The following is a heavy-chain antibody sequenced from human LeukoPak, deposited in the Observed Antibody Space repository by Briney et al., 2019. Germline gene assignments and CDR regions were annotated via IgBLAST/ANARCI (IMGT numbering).Heavy chain of an antibody. Sequence: PSETLSLTCTVSGGSISSYYWSWIRQSPGKGLEWIGEINHGGHTNYNPSLKSRVTMSVDTSKNQFSLNLISVTAADAAVYYCVRGPFGNDAGAWGQGTRVTVSS. V-gene: IGHV4-34*01. J-gene: IGHJ5*02. CDR2: INHGGHT. CDR1: GGSISSYY. CDR3: VRGPFGNDAGA. D-gene: IGHD1-1*01.